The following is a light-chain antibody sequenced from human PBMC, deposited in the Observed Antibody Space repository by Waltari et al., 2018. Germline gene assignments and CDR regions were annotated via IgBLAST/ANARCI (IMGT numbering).Light chain of an antibody. CDR2: DGS. CDR3: SSYTSSSTLV. J-gene: IGLJ3*02. CDR1: SSDVGGYNY. V-gene: IGLV2-14*01. Sequence: QSALTQPASVSGSPGQSITISCTGTSSDVGGYNYVSWYQQHPGKAPKLMLYDGSKRPSGVSNRFSGSKSGNTASLPISGLQAEDEADYYCSSYTSSSTLVFGGGTKLTVL.